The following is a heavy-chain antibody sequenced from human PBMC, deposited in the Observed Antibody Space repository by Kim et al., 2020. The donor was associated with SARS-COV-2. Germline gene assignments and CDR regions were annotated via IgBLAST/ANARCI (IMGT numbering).Heavy chain of an antibody. CDR1: GFTFSAYD. CDR3: VCDRMGGAFDM. V-gene: IGHV3-48*02. J-gene: IGHJ3*02. CDR2: ITKSSTTI. Sequence: GGSLRLSCATFGFTFSAYDMKWVRQAPGKGLEWLSFITKSSTTIYYAYSVDGRFTISRDNAKNSLSLQMNSLRDEDTAPYYCVCDRMGGAFDMWGQGTTV. D-gene: IGHD3-16*01.